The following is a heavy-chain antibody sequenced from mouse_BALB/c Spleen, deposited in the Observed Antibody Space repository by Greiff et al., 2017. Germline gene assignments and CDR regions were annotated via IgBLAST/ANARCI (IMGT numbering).Heavy chain of an antibody. J-gene: IGHJ1*01. CDR2: ISSDGST. D-gene: IGHD1-2*01. Sequence: EVQVVESGGGLVKPGGSLKLSCAASGFTFSSYAMSWVRQTPEKRLEWVASISSDGSTYYPDSVKGRFTISRDNARNILYLQMSSLWSEDTAMYYCTRITTADYWYMDVWGEGTTVTVSS. CDR1: GFTFSSYA. V-gene: IGHV5-6-5*01. CDR3: TRITTADYWYMDV.